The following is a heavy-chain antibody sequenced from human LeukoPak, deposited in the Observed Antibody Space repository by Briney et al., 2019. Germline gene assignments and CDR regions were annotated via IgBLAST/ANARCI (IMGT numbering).Heavy chain of an antibody. CDR2: ISSSSSYI. Sequence: GGSLRLSCAASGFTFSSYSMTWVRQAPGKGLEWVSSISSSSSYIYYADSVKGRFTISRDNAKNSLYLQMSSLRAEDTAVYYCARVISSDQEFDYWGQGTLVTVSS. CDR1: GFTFSSYS. CDR3: ARVISSDQEFDY. J-gene: IGHJ4*02. V-gene: IGHV3-21*01.